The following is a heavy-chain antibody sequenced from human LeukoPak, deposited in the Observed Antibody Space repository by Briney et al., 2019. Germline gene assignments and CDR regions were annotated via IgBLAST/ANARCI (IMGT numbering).Heavy chain of an antibody. D-gene: IGHD2-15*01. CDR2: IQQEGSEK. CDR1: GFTFSSYW. CDR3: AREPYRSDFDY. V-gene: IGHV3-7*01. Sequence: GGSLRLSCAASGFTFSSYWMNWVRQAPGKGLEWVANIQQEGSEKNYVDSVKGRFTISRDNAKNSLYLQMNSLRAEDTAVYYCAREPYRSDFDYWGQGTLVTVSS. J-gene: IGHJ4*02.